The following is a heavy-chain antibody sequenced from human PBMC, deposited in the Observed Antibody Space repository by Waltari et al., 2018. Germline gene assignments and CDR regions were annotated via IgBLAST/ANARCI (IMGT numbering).Heavy chain of an antibody. CDR2: INPNSGDT. Sequence: QVHLVQSGAEVQKPGASVKVSCKASGYPFTGYYIQWVRRVPGQGVEWMGRINPNSGDTNYAQKFQGRVTLTRDTTINTAYMELSSLKSDDTAVYYCARDLGSDYGNRDYWGQGTLVTVPS. J-gene: IGHJ4*02. D-gene: IGHD4-17*01. V-gene: IGHV1-2*06. CDR1: GYPFTGYY. CDR3: ARDLGSDYGNRDY.